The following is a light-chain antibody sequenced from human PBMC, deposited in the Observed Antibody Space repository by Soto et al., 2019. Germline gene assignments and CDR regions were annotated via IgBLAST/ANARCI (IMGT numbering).Light chain of an antibody. J-gene: IGKJ1*01. CDR3: QKYNSAWT. V-gene: IGKV1-5*01. CDR1: QSISSW. Sequence: DIQITQSPSTLSATAGDRVTITCRASQSISSWLAWYQHKPGKAPKLLIYDASNLDSGVPSRFRGIRSGTEFTLTVSSLKPEDVATYYCQKYNSAWTFGQGTKVDIK. CDR2: DAS.